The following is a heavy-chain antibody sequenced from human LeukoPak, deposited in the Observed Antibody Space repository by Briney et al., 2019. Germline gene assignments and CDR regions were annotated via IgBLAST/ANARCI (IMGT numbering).Heavy chain of an antibody. Sequence: ASVKVSCKASGYTFTSYYMHWVRQAPGQGLEWMGIINPSGGSTSYAQKFQGRVTMTRNTSISTAYMELSSLRSEDTAVYYCAKSNGAFDIWGQGTMVTVSS. CDR1: GYTFTSYY. CDR2: INPSGGST. V-gene: IGHV1-46*01. J-gene: IGHJ3*02. CDR3: AKSNGAFDI.